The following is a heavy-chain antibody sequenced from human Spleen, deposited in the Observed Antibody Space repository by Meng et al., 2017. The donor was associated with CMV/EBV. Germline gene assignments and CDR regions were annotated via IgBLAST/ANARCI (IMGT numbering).Heavy chain of an antibody. CDR3: AQRIAGWGYFAN. CDR2: IYGNDDK. J-gene: IGHJ4*02. V-gene: IGHV2-5*01. D-gene: IGHD2-21*01. Sequence: SGPTLVKPTETLTLTCSLSGFSLSNTGAGVGWIRQPPGKALEWLALIYGNDDKRYNPSLKGRFTVAQDTSKNQVVLTVADLDPVDTATYYCAQRIAGWGYFANWGPGTLVTVSS. CDR1: GFSLSNTGAG.